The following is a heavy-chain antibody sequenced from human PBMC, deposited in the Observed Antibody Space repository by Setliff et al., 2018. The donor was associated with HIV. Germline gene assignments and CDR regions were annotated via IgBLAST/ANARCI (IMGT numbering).Heavy chain of an antibody. CDR3: ASARIPTGGTSTSLDY. J-gene: IGHJ4*02. V-gene: IGHV3-11*06. Sequence: GGSLRLSCAASGFTFSDYYMGWIRQAPGKGLEWVSYVSSSSTNFTKYADSVKGRFSISRDNARNSLYLQMNSLRAEDTAVYYCASARIPTGGTSTSLDYWGQGALVTVSS. CDR1: GFTFSDYY. CDR2: VSSSSTNFT. D-gene: IGHD1-1*01.